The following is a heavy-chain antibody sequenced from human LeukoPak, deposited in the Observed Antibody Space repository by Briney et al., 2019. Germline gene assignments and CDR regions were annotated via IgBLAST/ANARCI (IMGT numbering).Heavy chain of an antibody. D-gene: IGHD3-10*01. CDR2: IYHSGST. CDR1: GYSISSGYY. Sequence: SETLSLTCAVSGYSISSGYYWGWIRQPPGEGLEWIGSIYHSGSTYYNPSLKSRVTISVDTSKNQFSLKLSSVTAADTAVYYCARGVGWFGYNYYYGMDVWGKGTTVTVSS. V-gene: IGHV4-38-2*01. CDR3: ARGVGWFGYNYYYGMDV. J-gene: IGHJ6*04.